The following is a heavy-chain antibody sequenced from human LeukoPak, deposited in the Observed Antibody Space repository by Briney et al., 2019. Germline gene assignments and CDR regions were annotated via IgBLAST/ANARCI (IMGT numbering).Heavy chain of an antibody. CDR3: AGELGPKSFDY. Sequence: PGGSLRLSCATSGFTFSSHAMHWVRQAPDEGLEWMASISYDGSNNIHADSVKGRFTISRDNSKNTLYLQMNSLRAEDTAVYYCAGELGPKSFDYWGQGTLVTVSS. J-gene: IGHJ4*02. CDR1: GFTFSSHA. D-gene: IGHD3-16*01. V-gene: IGHV3-30-3*01. CDR2: ISYDGSNN.